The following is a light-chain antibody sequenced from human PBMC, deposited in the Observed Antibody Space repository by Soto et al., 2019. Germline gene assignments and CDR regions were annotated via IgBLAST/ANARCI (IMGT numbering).Light chain of an antibody. CDR1: ISDFVIYNY. V-gene: IGLV2-14*01. J-gene: IGLJ1*01. CDR2: GVS. CDR3: SSHTMSSALQV. Sequence: QSVLTQPASVSGSPGQSITISCTGTISDFVIYNYVSWYQQHPGKAPQLMLYGVSNRPSGVSNRFSGSKSGNTASLTISGLQAEDEADYYCSSHTMSSALQVFGTGTKVTVL.